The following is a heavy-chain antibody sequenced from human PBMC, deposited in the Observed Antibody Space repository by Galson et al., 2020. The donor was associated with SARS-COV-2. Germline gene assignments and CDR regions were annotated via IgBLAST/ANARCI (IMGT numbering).Heavy chain of an antibody. J-gene: IGHJ4*02. Sequence: SETLSLTCTVSGGSISSGDYYWSWIRQPPGKGLEWIGYIYYSGSTYYNPSLKSRVTISVDTSKNQFSLKLSSVTAADTAVYYCARWGLWFGELYGFDYWGQGTLVTVSS. D-gene: IGHD3-10*01. V-gene: IGHV4-30-4*01. CDR3: ARWGLWFGELYGFDY. CDR2: IYYSGST. CDR1: GGSISSGDYY.